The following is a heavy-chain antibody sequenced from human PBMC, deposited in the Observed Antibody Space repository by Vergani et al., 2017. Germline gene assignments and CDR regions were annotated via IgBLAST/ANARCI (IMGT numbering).Heavy chain of an antibody. CDR3: ARAYGPGSSALQH. CDR2: LNNDTTII. D-gene: IGHD3-10*01. J-gene: IGHJ1*01. CDR1: GFTFSTYW. Sequence: EVQFLQSGGGLVQPGGSLRLSCVASGFTFSTYWMHWVRQAPGKGLEWVSRLNNDTTIIDYADSVKGRFIISRDNAKNTVYLQLNSLRVEDTAVYYCARAYGPGSSALQHWGQGTLVSVSS. V-gene: IGHV3-74*01.